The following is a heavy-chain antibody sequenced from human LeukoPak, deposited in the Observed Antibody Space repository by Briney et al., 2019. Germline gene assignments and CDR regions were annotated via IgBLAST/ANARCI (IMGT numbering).Heavy chain of an antibody. J-gene: IGHJ4*02. V-gene: IGHV4-31*03. D-gene: IGHD5-24*01. Sequence: SQTLSLTCTVSGGSISNAAYYWSWVRQHPGKGLEWIGYIGYSGDTYYNPSLRSRVTISVDTSKNQFSLGLNSVTAADTAVYYCARVEAATTNPRFDSWGQGTLVTVSS. CDR1: GGSISNAAYY. CDR2: IGYSGDT. CDR3: ARVEAATTNPRFDS.